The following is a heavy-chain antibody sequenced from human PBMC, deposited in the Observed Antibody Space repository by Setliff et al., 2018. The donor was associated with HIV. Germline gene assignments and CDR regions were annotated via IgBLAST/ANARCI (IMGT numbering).Heavy chain of an antibody. D-gene: IGHD3-10*01. J-gene: IGHJ5*02. V-gene: IGHV5-51*01. CDR2: IHPRDSDT. CDR1: GYSFTSYW. Sequence: GESLKISCKGSGYSFTSYWIGWVRQMPGKGLEWMGNIHPRDSDTRYSPSFQGQVTLSADKSISTAYLQWSSLKASDTAMYYCVRHVSSSAVFDPWGQGTLVTVSS. CDR3: VRHVSSSAVFDP.